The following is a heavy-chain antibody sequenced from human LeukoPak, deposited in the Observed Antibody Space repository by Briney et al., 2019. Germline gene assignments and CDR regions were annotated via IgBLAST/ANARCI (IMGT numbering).Heavy chain of an antibody. CDR1: GFTFSNYA. CDR2: IRGSGDST. D-gene: IGHD4-17*01. J-gene: IGHJ4*02. CDR3: AKDWDDYGDYLPLDY. V-gene: IGHV3-23*01. Sequence: GGSLRLSCAASGFTFSNYAMSWVRQAPVKGLEWVSAIRGSGDSTYYADSVKGRFTISRDNSKNTLYLQMNSPRAEDTAVYYCAKDWDDYGDYLPLDYWGQGTLVTVSS.